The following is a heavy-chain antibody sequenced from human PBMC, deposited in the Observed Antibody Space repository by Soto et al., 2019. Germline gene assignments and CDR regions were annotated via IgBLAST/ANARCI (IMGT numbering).Heavy chain of an antibody. V-gene: IGHV5-51*01. Sequence: GESLKISGKGSGYSFTIYCIGWVLQMPWKGLEWMGIIYPGDSDTRYSPSFQGQVTISADKSISTAYLQWSSLKASDTAMYYCARHYCSSTSCYPVYYYYYGMDVWGQGTTVTVSS. CDR1: GYSFTIYC. D-gene: IGHD2-2*01. J-gene: IGHJ6*02. CDR2: IYPGDSDT. CDR3: ARHYCSSTSCYPVYYYYYGMDV.